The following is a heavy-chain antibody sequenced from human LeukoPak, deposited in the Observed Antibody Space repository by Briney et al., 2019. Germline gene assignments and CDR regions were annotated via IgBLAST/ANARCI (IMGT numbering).Heavy chain of an antibody. D-gene: IGHD6-19*01. CDR2: IYSGGNT. CDR3: ARGLAVPARFDY. Sequence: GGSLRLSCAASGFTFSSNYMSWVRQAPGKGLEWVSLIYSGGNTYYADSVKGRFTISRDNSKNTLYLQMNSLRAEDTAVYYCARGLAVPARFDYWGQGTLVTVSS. V-gene: IGHV3-53*01. CDR1: GFTFSSNY. J-gene: IGHJ4*02.